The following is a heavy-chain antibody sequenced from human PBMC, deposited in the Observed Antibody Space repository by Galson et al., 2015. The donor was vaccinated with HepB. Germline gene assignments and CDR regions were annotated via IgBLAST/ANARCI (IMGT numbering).Heavy chain of an antibody. Sequence: SLRLSCAASGFTFSSYSMNWVRQAPGKGLEWVSSISSSSSYIYYADSVKGRFTISRDNAKNSLYLQMNSLRAEDTAVYYCARWPPEGRIAAAVGNPPSDYWGQGTLVTVSS. CDR2: ISSSSSYI. CDR1: GFTFSSYS. D-gene: IGHD6-13*01. V-gene: IGHV3-21*01. CDR3: ARWPPEGRIAAAVGNPPSDY. J-gene: IGHJ4*02.